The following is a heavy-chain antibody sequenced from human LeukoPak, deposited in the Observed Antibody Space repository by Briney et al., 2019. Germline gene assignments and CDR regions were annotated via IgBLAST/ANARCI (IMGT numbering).Heavy chain of an antibody. CDR2: IYSAGVA. V-gene: IGHV3-53*01. Sequence: LAGGSLRLSCAASGFTVSRNHMNWVRQAPGKGLEWVSIIYSAGVAYYADSVKGRFTISRDNSKNTLYLQMNSLRAEDTAVYYCAKLSTVRGVSVDYWGQGTLVTVSS. D-gene: IGHD3-10*01. CDR1: GFTVSRNH. CDR3: AKLSTVRGVSVDY. J-gene: IGHJ4*02.